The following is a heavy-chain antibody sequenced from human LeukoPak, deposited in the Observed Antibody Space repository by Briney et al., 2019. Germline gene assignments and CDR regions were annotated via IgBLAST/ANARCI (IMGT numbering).Heavy chain of an antibody. CDR3: ARDRGSGPIDY. CDR2: ISSSGSYI. Sequence: GGSLRLSCAASGFTFSSYSMNWVRQAPGKGLEWVSSISSSGSYIYYADSVKGRFTISRDNAKNSLYLQMNSLRAEDTAVYYCARDRGSGPIDYWGQGTLVTVSS. D-gene: IGHD3-10*01. J-gene: IGHJ4*02. CDR1: GFTFSSYS. V-gene: IGHV3-21*01.